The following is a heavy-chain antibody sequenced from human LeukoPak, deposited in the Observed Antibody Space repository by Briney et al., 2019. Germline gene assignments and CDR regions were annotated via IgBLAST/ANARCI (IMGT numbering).Heavy chain of an antibody. CDR3: ARADYYYYMDV. CDR2: MNPNSGNT. CDR1: GDTFTSYD. Sequence: GASVRVSCKASGDTFTSYDINWVRQATGQGLEWMGWMNPNSGNTGYAQKFQGRVTITRNTSISTAYMELSSLRSEDTAVYYCARADYYYYMDVWGKGTTVTVSS. V-gene: IGHV1-8*03. J-gene: IGHJ6*03.